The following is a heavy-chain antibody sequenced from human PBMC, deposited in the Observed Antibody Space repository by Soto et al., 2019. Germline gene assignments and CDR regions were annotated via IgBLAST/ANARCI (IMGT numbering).Heavy chain of an antibody. CDR3: ARDDARASYYYYGMDV. Sequence: VQLLESGGGLVKPGGSLRLSCAASGFTFSDYYMSWIRQAPGKGLEWVSYISSSGSTIYYADSVKGRFTISRDNAKNSLYLQMNSLRAEDTAVYYCARDDARASYYYYGMDVWGQGTTVTVSS. V-gene: IGHV3-11*01. J-gene: IGHJ6*02. CDR1: GFTFSDYY. CDR2: ISSSGSTI.